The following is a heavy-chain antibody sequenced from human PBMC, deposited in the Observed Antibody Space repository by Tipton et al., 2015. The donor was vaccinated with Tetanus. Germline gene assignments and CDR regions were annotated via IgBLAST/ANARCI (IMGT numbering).Heavy chain of an antibody. J-gene: IGHJ4*02. Sequence: TLSLTCAVYGGSFSGHYWSWIRQPPGKGLEWIGEINHSGSTNYNPSLKSRVTISVDTSKNQFSLKLSSVTAADTAVYYCARVRFRLTTRDDYWGQGTLVTVSS. CDR2: INHSGST. D-gene: IGHD4-11*01. V-gene: IGHV4-34*01. CDR3: ARVRFRLTTRDDY. CDR1: GGSFSGHY.